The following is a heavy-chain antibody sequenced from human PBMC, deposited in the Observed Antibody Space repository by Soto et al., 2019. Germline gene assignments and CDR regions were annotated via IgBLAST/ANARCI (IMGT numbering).Heavy chain of an antibody. V-gene: IGHV1-69*01. CDR2: IIPIFGTA. Sequence: QVQLVQSGAEVKKPGSSVKVSCKASGGTFSSYAISWVRQAPGQGLEWMGGIIPIFGTANYAQKFQGRVTITADESTSTAYMELSSLRSEDTAVYYCASGIYSGYESTPYYGMDVWGQGTTVTVSS. D-gene: IGHD5-12*01. CDR1: GGTFSSYA. J-gene: IGHJ6*02. CDR3: ASGIYSGYESTPYYGMDV.